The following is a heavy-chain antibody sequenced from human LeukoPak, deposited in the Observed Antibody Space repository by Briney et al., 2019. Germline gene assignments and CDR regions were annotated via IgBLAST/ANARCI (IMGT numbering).Heavy chain of an antibody. CDR2: LKLYDGSI. V-gene: IGHV1-46*01. CDR1: GYSFIRYH. CDR3: AKDRYSYGYAAQLFDH. J-gene: IGHJ4*02. Sequence: ASVKVSCKASGYSFIRYHIHWVRQAPGQGLEWMGVLKLYDGSISHAQKFQGRVTMTSDTSTSTAYLELGSLTSDDTAVYYCAKDRYSYGYAAQLFDHWGQGTLVTVSS. D-gene: IGHD5-18*01.